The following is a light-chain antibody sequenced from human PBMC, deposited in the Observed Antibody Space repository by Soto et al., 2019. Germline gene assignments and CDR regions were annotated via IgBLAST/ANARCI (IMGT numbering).Light chain of an antibody. Sequence: EIVMTQSPATLSVSPGERATLSCRASQSVGGNLAWYQQRPGQAPRLLIYGASTRATGIPARFSGSGSGTEFTLTISSLQSEDFAVYYCQENNDWRFTFGPGTKVYIK. J-gene: IGKJ3*01. V-gene: IGKV3-15*01. CDR1: QSVGGN. CDR2: GAS. CDR3: QENNDWRFT.